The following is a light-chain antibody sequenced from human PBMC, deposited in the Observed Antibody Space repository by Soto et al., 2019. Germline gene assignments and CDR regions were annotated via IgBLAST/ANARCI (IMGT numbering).Light chain of an antibody. CDR2: KAS. V-gene: IGKV1-5*03. CDR3: QQYDSYRT. CDR1: QTISSW. Sequence: DIQMTQSPSTLSGSVGDRVTLTCRASQTISSWLAWYQQKPGKAPKLLIYKASTLKSGVPSRFSGSGSGTEFTLTISSLQSDDFATYFCQQYDSYRTFGQGTKVDIK. J-gene: IGKJ1*01.